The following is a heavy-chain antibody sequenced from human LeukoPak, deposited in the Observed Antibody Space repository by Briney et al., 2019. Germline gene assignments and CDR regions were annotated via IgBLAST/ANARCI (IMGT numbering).Heavy chain of an antibody. Sequence: GSLRLSCAASGFTLSSYWMSWVRQAPGKGLEWVANIKQDGSEKYYVDSVKGRFTISRDNAKNSLFLQMNSLRPEDTAVYYCARDLYGSGSYYHVWGQGTLVTVSS. V-gene: IGHV3-7*01. CDR1: GFTLSSYW. D-gene: IGHD3-10*01. CDR2: IKQDGSEK. J-gene: IGHJ4*02. CDR3: ARDLYGSGSYYHV.